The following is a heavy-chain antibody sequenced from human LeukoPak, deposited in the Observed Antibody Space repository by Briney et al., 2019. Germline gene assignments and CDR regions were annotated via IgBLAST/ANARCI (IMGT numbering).Heavy chain of an antibody. Sequence: PSETLSLTCTVSGGSISSYYWSWIRQPPGKGLEWIGYIYYSGSTNYNPSLKSRVTISVDTSKNQFSLKLSSVTAADTAVYYCASLYGSGSYYRYYHGMDVWGQGTTVTVSS. V-gene: IGHV4-59*01. CDR1: GGSISSYY. CDR2: IYYSGST. J-gene: IGHJ6*02. D-gene: IGHD3-10*01. CDR3: ASLYGSGSYYRYYHGMDV.